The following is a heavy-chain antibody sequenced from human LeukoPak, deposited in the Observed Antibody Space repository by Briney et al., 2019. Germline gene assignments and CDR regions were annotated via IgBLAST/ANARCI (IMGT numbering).Heavy chain of an antibody. CDR3: ARDRVSGSGSIDY. V-gene: IGHV3-21*01. CDR1: GFTFSIYS. CDR2: ITGNSNYI. J-gene: IGHJ4*02. D-gene: IGHD3-10*01. Sequence: GGSLRLSCAASGFTFSIYSINWVRQAPGKGLEWVSFITGNSNYIYYADSVKGRFTISRDNAKNSLYLQTNSLRVEDTAVYYCARDRVSGSGSIDYWGQGTLVTVSS.